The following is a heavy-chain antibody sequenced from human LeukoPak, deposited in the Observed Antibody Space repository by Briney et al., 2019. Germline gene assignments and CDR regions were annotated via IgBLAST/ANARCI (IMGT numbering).Heavy chain of an antibody. CDR3: ARDSRYYYGSGSYYNGRDPSYYYYYYMDV. V-gene: IGHV4-34*01. D-gene: IGHD3-10*01. CDR1: GGSFSGYY. Sequence: SETLSLTCAVYGGSFSGYYWSWIRQPPGKGLEWIGEINHSGSTNYNPSLKSRVTISVDTSKNQFPLKLSSVTAADTAVYYCARDSRYYYGSGSYYNGRDPSYYYYYYMDVWGKGTTVTISS. CDR2: INHSGST. J-gene: IGHJ6*03.